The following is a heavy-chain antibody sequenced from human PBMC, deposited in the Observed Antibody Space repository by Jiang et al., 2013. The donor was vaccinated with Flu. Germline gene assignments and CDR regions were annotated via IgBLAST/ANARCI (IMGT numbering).Heavy chain of an antibody. CDR2: INTNTGNP. Sequence: QSGSELKKPGASVKVSSKASGYTFTSYAMNWVRQAPGQGLEWMGWINTNTGNPTYAQGFTGRFVFSLDTSVSTAYLQISSLKAEDTAVYYCARGHAGYCSGGSCYVGPHRAEYFQHVGPG. J-gene: IGHJ1*01. D-gene: IGHD2-15*01. CDR1: GYTFTSYA. V-gene: IGHV7-4-1*02. CDR3: ARGHAGYCSGGSCYVGPHRAEYFQH.